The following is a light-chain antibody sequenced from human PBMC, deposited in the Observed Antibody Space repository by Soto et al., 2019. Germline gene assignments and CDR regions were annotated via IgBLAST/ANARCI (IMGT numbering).Light chain of an antibody. Sequence: DIQMTQSPSTLSLSPGDRATITCLASQSINTCLSWYQQKPGKAPKLLIYKASNRDAGVPARFSGSGSGTEFTLTISSLQPDDFAVYYCQEYLNWPLTFGGGTKVDIK. J-gene: IGKJ4*02. CDR1: QSINTC. CDR3: QEYLNWPLT. V-gene: IGKV1-5*03. CDR2: KAS.